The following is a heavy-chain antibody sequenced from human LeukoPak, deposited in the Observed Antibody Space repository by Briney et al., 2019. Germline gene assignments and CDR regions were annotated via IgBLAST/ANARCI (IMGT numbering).Heavy chain of an antibody. V-gene: IGHV3-7*01. J-gene: IGHJ4*02. D-gene: IGHD3-3*01. Sequence: PGGSLRLSCAASGFTFSSYWMSWVRQAPGKGLEWVANIKQDGSEKYYVDSVKGRFNISRDNAKNSLYLQMNSLRAEDTAVYYCARDRNSAYYDFWSGHYTSSAACLDYWGQRTLVTVSS. CDR2: IKQDGSEK. CDR1: GFTFSSYW. CDR3: ARDRNSAYYDFWSGHYTSSAACLDY.